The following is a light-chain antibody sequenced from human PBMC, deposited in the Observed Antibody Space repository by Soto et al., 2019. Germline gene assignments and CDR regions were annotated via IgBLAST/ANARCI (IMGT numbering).Light chain of an antibody. V-gene: IGKV3-11*01. CDR1: QSIGKY. J-gene: IGKJ4*01. Sequence: EIVLTQSPATLSLSPGERATLSCRASQSIGKYLAWYQQTPGQVPRLLIYDAFDRATGTPARFSGSGSGTDFTLTISRLEPEDFAVYHCQQRFSWPLTFGGGTKVEIK. CDR3: QQRFSWPLT. CDR2: DAF.